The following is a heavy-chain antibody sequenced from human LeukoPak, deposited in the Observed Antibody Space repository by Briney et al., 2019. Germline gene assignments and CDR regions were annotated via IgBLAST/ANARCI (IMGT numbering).Heavy chain of an antibody. D-gene: IGHD4-23*01. CDR1: GFSFRSHG. J-gene: IGHJ4*02. CDR3: AKVSAGHTVVTLIFDY. V-gene: IGHV3-23*01. CDR2: ISPSGDIR. Sequence: GGSLRLSCAASGFSFRSHGMNWVRQAPGKGLEWVSGISPSGDIRYYADSVKGQFTISRDNSKNTLYLQMNSLRAEDTAVYYCAKVSAGHTVVTLIFDYWGQGTLVTVSS.